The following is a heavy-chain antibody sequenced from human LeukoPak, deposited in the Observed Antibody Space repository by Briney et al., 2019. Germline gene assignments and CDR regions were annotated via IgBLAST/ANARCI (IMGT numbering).Heavy chain of an antibody. V-gene: IGHV1-18*01. CDR2: ISGYNGNT. J-gene: IGHJ4*02. Sequence: ASVKVPCKASGYTFTSYGISWVRQAPGQGLEWMGWISGYNGNTIYAQKFQGRVTMTTDTSTNTAYMELRSLRSDDTAVYYCARAGVAADGWDYWGQGTLVTVSS. D-gene: IGHD6-13*01. CDR1: GYTFTSYG. CDR3: ARAGVAADGWDY.